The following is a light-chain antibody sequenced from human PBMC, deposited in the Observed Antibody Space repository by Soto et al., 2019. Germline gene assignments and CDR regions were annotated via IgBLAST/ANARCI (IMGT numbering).Light chain of an antibody. CDR3: QQYGSSPRT. Sequence: EIVMTQSPATLSLSPGERAPLSCRASQSVDKYLVWYQQKPGQAPRLLIYDASNRATGIPARFSGSGSGTDFTLTISRLEPEDFAVYYCQQYGSSPRTFGQGTKVDIK. CDR1: QSVDKY. V-gene: IGKV3-20*01. J-gene: IGKJ1*01. CDR2: DAS.